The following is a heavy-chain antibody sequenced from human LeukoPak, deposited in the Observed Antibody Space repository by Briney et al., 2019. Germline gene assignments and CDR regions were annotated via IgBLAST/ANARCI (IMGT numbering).Heavy chain of an antibody. CDR1: GGSISSSSYY. V-gene: IGHV4-39*01. CDR2: IYYSGST. Sequence: SETLSLTCTVSGGSISSSSYYWGWMRQPPGKGREWIGSIYYSGSTYYNPSLKSRVTISVDTSKNQFSLKLSSVTAADTAVYYCARYGDYSYYYGMDVWGQGTTVTVSS. D-gene: IGHD4-17*01. CDR3: ARYGDYSYYYGMDV. J-gene: IGHJ6*02.